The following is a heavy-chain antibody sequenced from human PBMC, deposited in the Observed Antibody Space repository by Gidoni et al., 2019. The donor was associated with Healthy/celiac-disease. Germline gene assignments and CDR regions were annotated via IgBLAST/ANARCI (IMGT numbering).Heavy chain of an antibody. V-gene: IGHV3-21*01. J-gene: IGHJ6*02. D-gene: IGHD4-17*01. CDR2: ISSSSSYI. Sequence: EVQLVESGGGLVKPGVSLRLSCAASGFPFSSYSMNWVRQAPGKGLEWVSSISSSSSYIYYADSVKGRFTISRDNAKNSLYLQMNSLRAEDTAVYYCARRLPTYGMDVWGQGTTVTVSS. CDR1: GFPFSSYS. CDR3: ARRLPTYGMDV.